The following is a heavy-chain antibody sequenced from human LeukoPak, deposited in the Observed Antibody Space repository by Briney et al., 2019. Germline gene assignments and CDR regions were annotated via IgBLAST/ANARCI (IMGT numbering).Heavy chain of an antibody. CDR1: GFTFSSYG. V-gene: IGHV3-30*18. Sequence: GGSLRPSCAASGFTFSSYGMHWVRQAPGKGLEWVAVISYDGSNKYYADSVKGRFTISRDNSKNTLYLQMNSLRAEDTAVYYCAKDTRELDAFDIWGQGTMVTVSS. J-gene: IGHJ3*02. CDR2: ISYDGSNK. D-gene: IGHD1-26*01. CDR3: AKDTRELDAFDI.